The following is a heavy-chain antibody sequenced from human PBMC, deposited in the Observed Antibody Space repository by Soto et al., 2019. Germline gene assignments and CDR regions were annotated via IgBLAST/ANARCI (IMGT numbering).Heavy chain of an antibody. CDR3: ARPVTYSSSWYYFDY. CDR2: IYWNDDK. V-gene: IGHV2-5*01. D-gene: IGHD6-13*01. J-gene: IGHJ4*02. CDR1: GFSLSTSGVG. Sequence: SGPTLVNPTQTLTLTCTFSGFSLSTSGVGVGWIRQPPGKALEWLALIYWNDDKRYSPSLKSRLTITKDTSKNQVVLTMTNMDPVDTATYYCARPVTYSSSWYYFDYWGQGTLVTVSS.